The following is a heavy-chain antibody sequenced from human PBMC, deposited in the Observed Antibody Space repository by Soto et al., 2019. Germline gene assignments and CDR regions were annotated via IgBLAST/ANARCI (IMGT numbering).Heavy chain of an antibody. D-gene: IGHD5-12*01. CDR2: IYYSGST. CDR1: GGSISSGGYY. CDR3: ARDRGWLRSPEDYGMDV. J-gene: IGHJ6*02. V-gene: IGHV4-31*03. Sequence: QVQLQESGPGLVKPSQTLSLTCTVSGGSISSGGYYWSWIRQHPGKGLEGIGYIYYSGSTYYNPSLKSRVTISVDTSKNQFSLKLSSVTAADTAVYYCARDRGWLRSPEDYGMDVWGQGTTVTVSS.